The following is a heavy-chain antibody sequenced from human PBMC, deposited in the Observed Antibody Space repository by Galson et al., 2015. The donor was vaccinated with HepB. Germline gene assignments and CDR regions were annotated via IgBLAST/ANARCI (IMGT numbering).Heavy chain of an antibody. CDR1: GFPFNNAW. CDR2: IKSKTDGETT. Sequence: SLRLSCAASGFPFNNAWMTWVRQAPGMGLEWVGRIKSKTDGETTDYAAPVKGRFTISRDDSKNRLYLQMNGLKTEDTAVYYCASGPAAAGSLQFYYYDMDVWGQGTTVTVSS. D-gene: IGHD6-13*01. V-gene: IGHV3-15*01. CDR3: ASGPAAAGSLQFYYYDMDV. J-gene: IGHJ6*02.